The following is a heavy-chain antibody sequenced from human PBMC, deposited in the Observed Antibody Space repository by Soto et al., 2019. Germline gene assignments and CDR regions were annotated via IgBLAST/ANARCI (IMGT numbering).Heavy chain of an antibody. D-gene: IGHD5-18*01. J-gene: IGHJ4*02. CDR1: GFTFSDYD. CDR2: ISSRSSYT. V-gene: IGHV3-11*06. CDR3: ARDHSIGGYSSGKFDC. Sequence: GGSLRLSCAASGFTFSDYDISWIRQAPWKGLEWVSHISSRSSYTNYADSVKGRFTISRDNAKNTLYLQMNRLRADDTAVYYCARDHSIGGYSSGKFDCWGQGTLVTVSS.